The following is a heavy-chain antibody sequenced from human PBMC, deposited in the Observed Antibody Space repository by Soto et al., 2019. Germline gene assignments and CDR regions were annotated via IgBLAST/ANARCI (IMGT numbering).Heavy chain of an antibody. CDR3: ARAGIVATTQLCWFDP. V-gene: IGHV3-33*01. D-gene: IGHD5-12*01. J-gene: IGHJ5*02. CDR2: IWHDGNNK. Sequence: QVQLVESGGGVVQPGRSLRLSCAASGFTFSNYGIHWVRQAPGKGLEWVAVIWHDGNNKYYPDSVKGRFTISRDNSKNTLYLQMNSLRADDTAVYYCARAGIVATTQLCWFDPWGQGTLVIVSS. CDR1: GFTFSNYG.